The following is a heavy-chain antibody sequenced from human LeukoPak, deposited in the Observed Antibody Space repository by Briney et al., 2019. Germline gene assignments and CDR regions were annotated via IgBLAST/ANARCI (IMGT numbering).Heavy chain of an antibody. Sequence: PGGSLRLSCAASGFTFSSYGMHWVRQAPGKGLEWVAVIWYDGSNKYYADSVKGRFTISRDNSKNTLYLQMNSLRAEDTAVYYCASVPGADYYFDYWGQGTLVTVSS. CDR3: ASVPGADYYFDY. V-gene: IGHV3-33*01. D-gene: IGHD2-21*02. CDR1: GFTFSSYG. J-gene: IGHJ4*02. CDR2: IWYDGSNK.